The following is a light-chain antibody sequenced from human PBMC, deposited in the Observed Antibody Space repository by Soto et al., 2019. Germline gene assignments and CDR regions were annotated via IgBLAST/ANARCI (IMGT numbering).Light chain of an antibody. Sequence: QSVLTQPPSVSGAPGQRVTISCTGSSSNIGAGYDVHWYQQLPETAPKLLIYGNSNRPSGVPDRFSGSKSGTSASLAITGLQAEDEADYYCHSYDSSLSGSVFGGGTKVTVL. CDR3: HSYDSSLSGSV. CDR1: SSNIGAGYD. CDR2: GNS. J-gene: IGLJ2*01. V-gene: IGLV1-40*01.